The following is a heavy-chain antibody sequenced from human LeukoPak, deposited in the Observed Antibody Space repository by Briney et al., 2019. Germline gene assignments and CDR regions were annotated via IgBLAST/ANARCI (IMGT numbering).Heavy chain of an antibody. Sequence: SETLSLTCAVYGGSFSGYYWSWIRQHPGKGLEWIGYIYYSGSTYSNPSLKSRLTTSVDISKNQFSLKLSSVTAADTAVYYCARGVKGLRGAFDIWGQGTMVTVSS. CDR1: GGSFSGYY. D-gene: IGHD3-10*01. J-gene: IGHJ3*02. CDR2: IYYSGST. CDR3: ARGVKGLRGAFDI. V-gene: IGHV4-31*11.